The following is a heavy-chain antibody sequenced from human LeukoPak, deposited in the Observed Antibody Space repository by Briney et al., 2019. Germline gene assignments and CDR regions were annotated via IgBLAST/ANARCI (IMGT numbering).Heavy chain of an antibody. J-gene: IGHJ4*02. CDR1: GYTLTELS. CDR3: ATGYLELRGSLDY. V-gene: IGHV1-24*01. Sequence: ASVKVPCKVSGYTLTELSMHWVRQAPGKGLEWMGGFDPEDGETIYAQKFQGRVTMTEDTSTDTAYMELSSLRSEDTAVYYCATGYLELRGSLDYWGQGTLVTVSS. CDR2: FDPEDGET. D-gene: IGHD1-7*01.